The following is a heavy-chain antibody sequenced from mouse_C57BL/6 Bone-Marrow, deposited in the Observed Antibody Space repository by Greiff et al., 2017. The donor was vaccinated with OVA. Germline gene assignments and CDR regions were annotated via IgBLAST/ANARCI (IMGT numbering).Heavy chain of an antibody. D-gene: IGHD1-1*01. CDR3: ARRGGYYGSSLYAMDY. Sequence: QVQLKQPGAELVKPGASVKMSCKASGYTFTSYWITWVKQRPGQGLEWIGDIYPGSGSTNYNEKFKSKATLTVDTSSSTAYMQLSSLTSEDSAVYYCARRGGYYGSSLYAMDYWGQGTSVTVSS. CDR1: GYTFTSYW. CDR2: IYPGSGST. V-gene: IGHV1-55*01. J-gene: IGHJ4*01.